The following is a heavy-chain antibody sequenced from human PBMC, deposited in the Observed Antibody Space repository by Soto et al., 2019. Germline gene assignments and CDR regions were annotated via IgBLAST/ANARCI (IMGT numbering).Heavy chain of an antibody. CDR3: ARDGRALLWFGELPLGYYFDY. Sequence: GGSLRLSCAASGFTFSSYAMHWVRQAPGKGLEWVAVISYDGSNKYYADSVKGRFTISRDNSKNTLYLQMNSLRAEDTAVYYCARDGRALLWFGELPLGYYFDYWGQGTLVTVSS. J-gene: IGHJ4*02. V-gene: IGHV3-30-3*01. D-gene: IGHD3-10*01. CDR2: ISYDGSNK. CDR1: GFTFSSYA.